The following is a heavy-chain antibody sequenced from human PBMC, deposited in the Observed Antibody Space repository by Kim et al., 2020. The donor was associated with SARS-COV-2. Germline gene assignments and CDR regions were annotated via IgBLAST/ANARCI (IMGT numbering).Heavy chain of an antibody. Sequence: GGSLRLSCAASGFTFSLFSIHWVRQAPGKGLEWVAIIYHDGSHKFYADSVKGRFTISRDNSKDTVDLHMNSLRAEDTAVYFCVKDAAWVFDYWGQGTLVTVSS. D-gene: IGHD6-25*01. J-gene: IGHJ4*02. V-gene: IGHV3-33*06. CDR3: VKDAAWVFDY. CDR1: GFTFSLFS. CDR2: IYHDGSHK.